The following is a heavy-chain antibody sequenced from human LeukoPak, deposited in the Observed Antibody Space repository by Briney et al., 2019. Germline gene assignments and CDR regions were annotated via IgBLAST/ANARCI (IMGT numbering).Heavy chain of an antibody. CDR1: GGSINSYH. CDR3: ARDAEAASGFMDV. Sequence: SETLSLTCTVSGGSINSYHWIWLRLPTGKGLEGIGYIYYSGSTNYNPFLKSRVTIQLNTSENQFSLGPTSATAADTAVYYCARDAEAASGFMDVWGKGTTVTVSS. D-gene: IGHD6-13*01. J-gene: IGHJ6*03. CDR2: IYYSGST. V-gene: IGHV4-59*01.